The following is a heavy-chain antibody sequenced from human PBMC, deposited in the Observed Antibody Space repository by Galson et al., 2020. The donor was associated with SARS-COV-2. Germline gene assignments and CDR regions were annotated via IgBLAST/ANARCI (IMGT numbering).Heavy chain of an antibody. D-gene: IGHD1-26*01. Sequence: SETLSLTCRVSGGSISSSDYYWSWIRQPAGKGLEWIGRIYLSERTNYNPSLKSRVTMSADTSKNQFSLRLTSVTAADTAVYYCVRESRWDLYFDYWGRGTLATVSS. CDR3: VRESRWDLYFDY. CDR2: IYLSERT. J-gene: IGHJ4*02. CDR1: GGSISSSDYY. V-gene: IGHV4-61*02.